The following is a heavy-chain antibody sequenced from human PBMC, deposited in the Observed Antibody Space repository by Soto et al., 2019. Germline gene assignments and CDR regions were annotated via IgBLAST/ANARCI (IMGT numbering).Heavy chain of an antibody. Sequence: PSETLSLTCAVYGGSFSGYYWSWIRQPPGKGLEWIGEINHSGSTNYNPSLKSRVTISVDTSKNQFSLKLSSVTAADTAVYYCARVTMVRGDHIDYWGQGTLVTVSS. CDR3: ARVTMVRGDHIDY. J-gene: IGHJ4*02. CDR1: GGSFSGYY. CDR2: INHSGST. D-gene: IGHD3-10*01. V-gene: IGHV4-34*01.